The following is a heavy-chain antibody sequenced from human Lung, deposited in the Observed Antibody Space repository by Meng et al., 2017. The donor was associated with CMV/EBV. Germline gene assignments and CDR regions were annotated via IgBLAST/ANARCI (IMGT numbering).Heavy chain of an antibody. V-gene: IGHV3-15*01. Sequence: ESXKISXAASGFTFSNARMSWVRQAPGKGLEWVGRFKGTTDGGTTDYAAPVKGRFSISRDDSKKTLHLQMNSLKTEDTAVYFCLYYYDSSGYVDYWGQGTLVTVSS. D-gene: IGHD3-22*01. CDR2: FKGTTDGGTT. CDR1: GFTFSNAR. CDR3: LYYYDSSGYVDY. J-gene: IGHJ4*02.